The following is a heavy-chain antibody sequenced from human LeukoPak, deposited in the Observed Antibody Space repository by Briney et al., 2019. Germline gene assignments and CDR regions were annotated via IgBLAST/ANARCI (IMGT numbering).Heavy chain of an antibody. CDR2: INSDGTST. J-gene: IGHJ4*02. CDR1: GFTFSSHW. CDR3: AREGTYSNGPDY. Sequence: GGSLRLSCAASGFTFSSHWMHWVRQAPGKGLVWVSRINSDGTSTTYADSVRGRFTISRDNAKNTLYLQMNSLRVEDTAVFHCAREGTYSNGPDYWGQGTLVTVSS. D-gene: IGHD3-22*01. V-gene: IGHV3-74*01.